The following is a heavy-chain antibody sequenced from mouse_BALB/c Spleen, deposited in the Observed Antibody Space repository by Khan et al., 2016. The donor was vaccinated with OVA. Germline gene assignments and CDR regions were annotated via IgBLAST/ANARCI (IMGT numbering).Heavy chain of an antibody. CDR1: GYTFTNYV. CDR2: INPDNPGT. J-gene: IGHJ3*01. D-gene: IGHD4-1*01. V-gene: IGHV1S136*01. CDR3: AREAASWDFSLHY. Sequence: VQLQQSGPELVEPGASVKMSCKASGYTFTNYVMHWVKQKPGQGLEWIGYINPDNPGTRYNEKFRGKAILTSDISSTTAYMELSSLTSEDSAVYCSAREAASWDFSLHYWGEGTLVTDSA.